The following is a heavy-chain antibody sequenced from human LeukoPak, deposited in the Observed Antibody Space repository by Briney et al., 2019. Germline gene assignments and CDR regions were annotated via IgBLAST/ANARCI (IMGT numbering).Heavy chain of an antibody. V-gene: IGHV1-18*01. Sequence: APVKVSCKASGYTFTSYGISWVRQAPGQGLEWMGWISAYNGNTNYAQKLQGRVTMTTDTSTSTAYMELRSLRSDDTAVYYCARDANSGYEPHADYWGQGTLVTVSS. CDR3: ARDANSGYEPHADY. CDR2: ISAYNGNT. D-gene: IGHD5-12*01. J-gene: IGHJ4*02. CDR1: GYTFTSYG.